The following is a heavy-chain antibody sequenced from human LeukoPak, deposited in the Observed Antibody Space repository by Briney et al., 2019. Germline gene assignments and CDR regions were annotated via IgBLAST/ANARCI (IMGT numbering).Heavy chain of an antibody. D-gene: IGHD1-26*01. CDR2: INPNTDGT. J-gene: IGHJ4*02. V-gene: IGHV1-2*06. CDR3: ATDSSGTFDY. Sequence: ASVKVSCKASGYTFTGYHMHWVRQAPGQGLEWMGRINPNTDGTDYAQKFQGRVTMTEDTSTDTAYMELSSLRSEDTAVYYCATDSSGTFDYWGQGTLVTVSS. CDR1: GYTFTGYH.